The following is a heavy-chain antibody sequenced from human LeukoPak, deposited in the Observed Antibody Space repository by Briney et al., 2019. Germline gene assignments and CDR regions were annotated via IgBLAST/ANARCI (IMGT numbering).Heavy chain of an antibody. V-gene: IGHV1-69*13. D-gene: IGHD3-22*01. CDR1: GYTFTSYY. Sequence: ASVKVSCKASGYTFTSYYMHWVRQAPGQGLEWMGGIIPIFGTANYAQKFQGRVTITADESTSTAYMELSSLRSEDTAVYYCASREGGYYSQGAFDIWGQGTMVTVSS. J-gene: IGHJ3*02. CDR3: ASREGGYYSQGAFDI. CDR2: IIPIFGTA.